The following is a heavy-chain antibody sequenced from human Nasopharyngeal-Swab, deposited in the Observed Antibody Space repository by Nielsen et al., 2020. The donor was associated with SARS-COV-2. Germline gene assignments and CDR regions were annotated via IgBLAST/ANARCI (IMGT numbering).Heavy chain of an antibody. D-gene: IGHD1-26*01. CDR2: ISCRGST. CDR3: ARDYRGAGYYYYGMDV. Sequence: WIRQPPGKGLEWIGYISCRGSTYYNPSLKSRVTISVDTSKNQVSLNLSSVTAADTAVYYCARDYRGAGYYYYGMDVWGQGTTVTVSS. J-gene: IGHJ6*02. V-gene: IGHV4-31*02.